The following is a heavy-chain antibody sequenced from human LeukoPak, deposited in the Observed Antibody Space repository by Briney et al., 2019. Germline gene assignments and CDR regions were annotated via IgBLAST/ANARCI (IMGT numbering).Heavy chain of an antibody. Sequence: SETLSLTCTVSGGSISSYYWSWIRQPPGKGLEWIGYIYYSGSTNYNPSLKSRVTISVDTSKNQFSQKLSSVTAADTAVYYCARLRYYFDYWGQGTLVTVSS. D-gene: IGHD3-16*01. CDR1: GGSISSYY. J-gene: IGHJ4*02. CDR2: IYYSGST. CDR3: ARLRYYFDY. V-gene: IGHV4-59*01.